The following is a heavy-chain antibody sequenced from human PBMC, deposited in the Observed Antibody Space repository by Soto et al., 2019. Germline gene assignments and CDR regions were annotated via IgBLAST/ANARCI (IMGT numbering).Heavy chain of an antibody. D-gene: IGHD3-9*01. J-gene: IGHJ4*02. CDR2: NYYSGST. Sequence: QVQLQESGPGLVKPSQTLSLTCTVSGGSISSGGYYWIWIRQHPGKGLEWIGYNYYSGSTYYNPSLQSRVSISVDTSKNQFSLKLSSVTAAATSVYYCARGFDWLLSFILDSWGQGTLVTVSS. CDR1: GGSISSGGYY. V-gene: IGHV4-31*03. CDR3: ARGFDWLLSFILDS.